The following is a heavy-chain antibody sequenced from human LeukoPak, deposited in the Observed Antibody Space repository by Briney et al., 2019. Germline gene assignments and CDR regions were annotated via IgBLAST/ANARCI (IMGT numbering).Heavy chain of an antibody. CDR3: ARDHYDILTGPEPYYYGMDV. D-gene: IGHD3-9*01. CDR1: GFTFSLYS. J-gene: IGHJ6*02. Sequence: GGSLRLSCAASGFTFSLYSMNWVRQAPGKGLEWVSYISSTSSTIYYADSVKGRFTISRDNAKNSLYLQMNSLRAEDTAVYYCARDHYDILTGPEPYYYGMDVWGQGTTVTVSS. V-gene: IGHV3-48*01. CDR2: ISSTSSTI.